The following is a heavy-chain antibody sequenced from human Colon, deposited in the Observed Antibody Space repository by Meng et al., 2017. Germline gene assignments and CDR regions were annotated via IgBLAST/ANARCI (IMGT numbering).Heavy chain of an antibody. CDR2: VYYTGSA. V-gene: IGHV4-61*03. J-gene: IGHJ4*02. Sequence: QVQVQGSGPRLVRASETLSLSCTLSGGSVSSPSYYWSWIRQTPGKGLEWIGYVYYTGSANYNPSLKSRVTISVDTSKNHFSLNLTSVTAADTAVYYCARGRGSYSSIDFWGQGTLVTVSS. CDR3: ARGRGSYSSIDF. CDR1: GGSVSSPSYY. D-gene: IGHD1-26*01.